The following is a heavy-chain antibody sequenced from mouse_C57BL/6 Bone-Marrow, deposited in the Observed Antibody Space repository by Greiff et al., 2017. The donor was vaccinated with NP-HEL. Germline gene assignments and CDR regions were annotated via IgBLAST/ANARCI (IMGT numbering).Heavy chain of an antibody. CDR3: ARYYYGNYWYFDV. CDR2: IYPGDGDT. CDR1: GYAFSSSW. D-gene: IGHD2-1*01. Sequence: QVQLQQSGPELVKPGASVKISCKASGYAFSSSWMNWVKQRPGKGLEWIGRIYPGDGDTNYNGKLKGKATLTADKSSSTAYMQLSSLTSEDSAVYFCARYYYGNYWYFDVWGTGTTVTVSS. V-gene: IGHV1-82*01. J-gene: IGHJ1*03.